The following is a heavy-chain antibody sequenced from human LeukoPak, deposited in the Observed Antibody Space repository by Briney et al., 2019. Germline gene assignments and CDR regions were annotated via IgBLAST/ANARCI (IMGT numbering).Heavy chain of an antibody. CDR2: IYHNGDT. J-gene: IGHJ4*02. D-gene: IGHD5-18*01. V-gene: IGHV4-59*01. Sequence: SETLSLTCTVSGGSISSYYWSWIRQPPGKGLEWIGYIYHNGDTKYNPSLQSRVTMSIDTSKNQFSLRLNSVTAEDTAVYYCAREAPRGYSYGCDYWGQGTLVTVSS. CDR3: AREAPRGYSYGCDY. CDR1: GGSISSYY.